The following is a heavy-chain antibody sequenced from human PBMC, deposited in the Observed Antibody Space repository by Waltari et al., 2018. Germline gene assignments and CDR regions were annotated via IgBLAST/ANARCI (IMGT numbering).Heavy chain of an antibody. D-gene: IGHD2-15*01. V-gene: IGHV1-24*01. CDR2: FDPERRDT. J-gene: IGHJ4*02. Sequence: VQLIQSGAEVKKPGASVRLSCKVSGYSLTEFSIHWVRQPPGKGLEWMGGFDPERRDTTYAQRFQGRVTMTEDTSTDTAYMELRSLTSDDTAVFYCATDWGYCSDDSCYVGERGDYWGQGTLVTVSS. CDR1: GYSLTEFS. CDR3: ATDWGYCSDDSCYVGERGDY.